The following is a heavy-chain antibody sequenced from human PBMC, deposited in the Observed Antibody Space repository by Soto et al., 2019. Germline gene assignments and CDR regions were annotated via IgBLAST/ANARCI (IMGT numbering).Heavy chain of an antibody. Sequence: SETLSLSCAVSGGSISSGGYSWSWLRQPPGKGLEWIGYIFHSGSTYYNPSLKSRVTISVDGSKNHFSLELSSVTAADTAVYYCARVCGGDCHNGMDVWGQGTTVTVSS. CDR1: GGSISSGGYS. D-gene: IGHD2-21*02. V-gene: IGHV4-30-2*01. CDR3: ARVCGGDCHNGMDV. J-gene: IGHJ6*02. CDR2: IFHSGST.